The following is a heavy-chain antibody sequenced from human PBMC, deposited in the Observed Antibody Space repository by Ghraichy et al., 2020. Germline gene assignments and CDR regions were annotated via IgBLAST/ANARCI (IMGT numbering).Heavy chain of an antibody. D-gene: IGHD2-2*01. CDR1: GFTFSSYG. V-gene: IGHV3-30*18. Sequence: LSLTCAASGFTFSSYGMHWVRQAPGKGLEWVAVISYDGSNKYYADSVKGRFTISRDNSKNTLYLQMNSLRAEDTAVYYCAKGRSIVVVPAAMLHWGQGTLVTVSS. J-gene: IGHJ4*02. CDR2: ISYDGSNK. CDR3: AKGRSIVVVPAAMLH.